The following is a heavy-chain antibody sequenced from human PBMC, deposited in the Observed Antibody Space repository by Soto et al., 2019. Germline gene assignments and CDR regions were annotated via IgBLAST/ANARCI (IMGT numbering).Heavy chain of an antibody. J-gene: IGHJ5*02. V-gene: IGHV4-38-2*01. Sequence: SETLSLTCAVSGFSISSGYFWGWIRQPPGKGPEWLGSIYHSGTTYYNPSVKGRVTISVDTSKNQFSLKMSSVTAADTAVYYCARHSSGYYWLDPWGQGTLVTVYS. CDR3: ARHSSGYYWLDP. CDR2: IYHSGTT. D-gene: IGHD3-22*01. CDR1: GFSISSGYF.